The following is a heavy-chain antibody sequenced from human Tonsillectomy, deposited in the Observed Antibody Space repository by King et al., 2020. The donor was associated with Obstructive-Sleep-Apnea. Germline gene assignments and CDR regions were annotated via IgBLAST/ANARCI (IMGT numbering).Heavy chain of an antibody. V-gene: IGHV4-31*03. D-gene: IGHD3-16*02. CDR3: ARGRGVIVITYYFDY. CDR1: GGSISSGGYY. J-gene: IGHJ4*02. Sequence: QLQESGPGLVKPSQTLSLTCTVSGGSISSGGYYWSWIRQHPGKGLEWIGYIYYSGSPYYNPSLNSRVTISVDTSKNQFSLKLSSVTAADKAVYYCARGRGVIVITYYFDYWGQGTLVTVSS. CDR2: IYYSGSP.